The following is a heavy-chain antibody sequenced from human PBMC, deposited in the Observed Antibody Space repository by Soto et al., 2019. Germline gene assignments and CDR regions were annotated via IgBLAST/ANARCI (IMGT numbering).Heavy chain of an antibody. Sequence: QVQLVQSGAEVKKPGSSVKVSCKASGGTFTSYVLTWVRQAPGQGLEWLGGIIPIIGTTNYAQNFQGRVTITADESASSAYMELSSLKTNDPAVYYCARSNYVWGSYRGWYFDLWGRGTLVTVSS. CDR1: GGTFTSYV. D-gene: IGHD3-16*02. V-gene: IGHV1-69*12. J-gene: IGHJ2*01. CDR3: ARSNYVWGSYRGWYFDL. CDR2: IIPIIGTT.